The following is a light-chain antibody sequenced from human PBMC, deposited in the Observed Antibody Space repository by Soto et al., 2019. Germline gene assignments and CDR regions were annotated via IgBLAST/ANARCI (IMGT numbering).Light chain of an antibody. CDR2: DVS. Sequence: DSQMTHSPSTLSGSVGDRVTITCRASQSIGDSLAWYQQKPGKAPYLLISDVSSLERGVPPRFSGSGSGTEITLTISIIPPNDFAPFYGQPHTGYSRTIDLRTKVEIK. CDR3: QPHTGYSRT. CDR1: QSIGDS. J-gene: IGKJ1*01. V-gene: IGKV1-5*01.